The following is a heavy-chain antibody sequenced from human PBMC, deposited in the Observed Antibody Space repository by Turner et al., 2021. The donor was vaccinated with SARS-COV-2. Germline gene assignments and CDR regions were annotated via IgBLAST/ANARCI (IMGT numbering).Heavy chain of an antibody. CDR3: ARDPNIGASL. V-gene: IGHV3-7*04. CDR1: GFTFSNW. J-gene: IGHJ4*02. Sequence: EEQLVESGGGLVQPGGSLRLSCTASGFTFSNWMHWVRQAQGKGLEWVSNIKQDGSEKYFVDSVKGRFTISRDNAKNSLYLQMNSLRAEDTAVYYCARDPNIGASLWGQGILVPVSS. CDR2: IKQDGSEK. D-gene: IGHD2-15*01.